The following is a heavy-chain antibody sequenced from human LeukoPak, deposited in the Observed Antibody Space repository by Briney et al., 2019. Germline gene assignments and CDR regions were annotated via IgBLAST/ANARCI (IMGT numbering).Heavy chain of an antibody. V-gene: IGHV3-23*01. Sequence: GGSLRLSCAASGFTFSSYAMSWVRQAPGKGLEWVSAISGSGGSTYYADSVKGRFTISRDNSKNTLYLQMNSLRAEGTAVYYCAKAGDSSGYYYDCFDYWGQGTLVTVSS. CDR3: AKAGDSSGYYYDCFDY. D-gene: IGHD3-22*01. J-gene: IGHJ4*02. CDR2: ISGSGGST. CDR1: GFTFSSYA.